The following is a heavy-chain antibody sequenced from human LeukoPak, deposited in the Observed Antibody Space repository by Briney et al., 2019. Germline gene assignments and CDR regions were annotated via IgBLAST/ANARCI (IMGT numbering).Heavy chain of an antibody. CDR3: TRDIGVTAWGEWNY. D-gene: IGHD2-15*01. V-gene: IGHV3-74*01. CDR1: GFTFNSYW. CDR2: INSDGSIT. Sequence: GGSLRLSCAASGFTFNSYWMHWVRQAPGKGLVWVSRINSDGSITNYADSVKGRFTISRDNAENTLYLQMSSLRAEDTAVYYCTRDIGVTAWGEWNYWGQGALGTVSS. J-gene: IGHJ4*02.